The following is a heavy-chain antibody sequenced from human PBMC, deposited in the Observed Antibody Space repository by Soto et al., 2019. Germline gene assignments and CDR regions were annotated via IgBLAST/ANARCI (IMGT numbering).Heavy chain of an antibody. D-gene: IGHD2-15*01. CDR2: IRSKAYGETA. V-gene: IGHV3-49*03. CDR1: GFNFHYYA. J-gene: IGHJ6*02. CDR3: TKYTYTSRYSYFGMDV. Sequence: GGSLRLSFTCSGFNFHYYAMSWSRQSPGKGLEWVGVIRSKAYGETADYAASVKGRFTIYRDDSKSTAYLQMSSLQTEDTGVYYCTKYTYTSRYSYFGMDVWGHGTTVTVSS.